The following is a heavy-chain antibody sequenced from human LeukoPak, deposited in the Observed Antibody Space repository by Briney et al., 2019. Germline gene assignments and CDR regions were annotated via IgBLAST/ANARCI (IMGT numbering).Heavy chain of an antibody. V-gene: IGHV1-8*03. CDR3: AREVAAAGNFDY. J-gene: IGHJ4*02. CDR2: MNPNSGNT. D-gene: IGHD6-13*01. CDR1: GYTFTSYD. Sequence: ASVKVSCKASGYTFTSYDINWVRQATGQGLEWMGWMNPNSGNTGYAQKFQGRVTITRNTSISTAYMELSSLRSEDTTVYYCAREVAAAGNFDYWGQGTLVTVSS.